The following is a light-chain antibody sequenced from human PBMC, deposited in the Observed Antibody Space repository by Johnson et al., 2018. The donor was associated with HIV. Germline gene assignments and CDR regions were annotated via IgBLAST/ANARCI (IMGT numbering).Light chain of an antibody. CDR2: DNN. V-gene: IGLV1-51*01. CDR1: TSNIGNNY. Sequence: QSVLTQPPSVSAAPGQKVTISCSGSTSNIGNNYVSWYQQLPVIAPKLLIYDNNKRPSGIPDRFSGSKSGTSATLGITGLQTGDEADYYCGTWDSSLSAGFYVFGTGTKVTVL. CDR3: GTWDSSLSAGFYV. J-gene: IGLJ1*01.